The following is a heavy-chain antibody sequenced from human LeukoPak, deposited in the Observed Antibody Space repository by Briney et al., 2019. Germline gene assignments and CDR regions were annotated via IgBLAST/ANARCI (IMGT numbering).Heavy chain of an antibody. J-gene: IGHJ3*02. Sequence: GGSLRLSCAASGFTFSSYAMSWVRQTPRKGREWVSSISSSSSYIYYADSVKGRFTISRDNAKNSLYLQMNSLRAEDTAVYYCARRHAMDGAFDIWGQGTMVTVSS. CDR1: GFTFSSYA. CDR3: ARRHAMDGAFDI. V-gene: IGHV3-21*01. D-gene: IGHD2-2*01. CDR2: ISSSSSYI.